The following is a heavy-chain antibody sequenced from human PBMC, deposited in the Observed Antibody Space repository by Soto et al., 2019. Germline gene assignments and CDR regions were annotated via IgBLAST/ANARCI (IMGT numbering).Heavy chain of an antibody. Sequence: QVQLQQWGAGLLKPSETLSLTCAVYGGSFSGYYWSWIRQPPGKGLEWIGEINHSGSTNYNPSLKSRVTISVDTSKNQFSLKLSSVTAADTAVYYCAKNHLTYYDFWSGYQNWFDPWGQGTLVTVSS. V-gene: IGHV4-34*01. D-gene: IGHD3-3*01. CDR1: GGSFSGYY. CDR3: AKNHLTYYDFWSGYQNWFDP. CDR2: INHSGST. J-gene: IGHJ5*02.